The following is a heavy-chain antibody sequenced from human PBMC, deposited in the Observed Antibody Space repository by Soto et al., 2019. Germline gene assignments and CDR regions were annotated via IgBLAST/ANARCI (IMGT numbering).Heavy chain of an antibody. J-gene: IGHJ4*02. CDR3: ARDGGIVGATMD. V-gene: IGHV1-69*08. Sequence: QVQLVQSGAEVKKPGSSVKVSCKASGGTFSSYTISWVRQAPGQGLEWMGRIIPILGIANYAQKFQGRVTITAEKSTSTAYMELSSLRSEDTAVYYCARDGGIVGATMDWGQGTLVTVSS. D-gene: IGHD1-26*01. CDR2: IIPILGIA. CDR1: GGTFSSYT.